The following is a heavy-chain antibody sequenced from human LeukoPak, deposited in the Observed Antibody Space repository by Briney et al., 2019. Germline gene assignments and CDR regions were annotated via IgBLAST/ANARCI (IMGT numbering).Heavy chain of an antibody. CDR1: GFTFSSYG. V-gene: IGHV3-30*02. Sequence: PGGSLRLSCAASGFTFSSYGMHWVRQAPGKGLEWVAFIRYDGSNKYYADSVKGRFTISRDNSKNTLYLQMNSLRDEDTAVYYCARFVVVVAATDYWGQGTLVTVYS. D-gene: IGHD2-15*01. CDR2: IRYDGSNK. CDR3: ARFVVVVAATDY. J-gene: IGHJ4*02.